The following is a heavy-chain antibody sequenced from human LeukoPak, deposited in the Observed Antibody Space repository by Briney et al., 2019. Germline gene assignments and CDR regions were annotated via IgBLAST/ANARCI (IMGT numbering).Heavy chain of an antibody. V-gene: IGHV3-23*01. CDR3: AKDPPRGYSYGYRDY. Sequence: GGSLRLSCAASGFTFSSYAMSWVRQAPGKGLEWVSGISGSGVSTYYADSVKGRFTISRDNSKNTLYLQMNSLRAEDTAVYYCAKDPPRGYSYGYRDYWGQGTLVTVSS. CDR1: GFTFSSYA. D-gene: IGHD5-18*01. J-gene: IGHJ4*02. CDR2: ISGSGVST.